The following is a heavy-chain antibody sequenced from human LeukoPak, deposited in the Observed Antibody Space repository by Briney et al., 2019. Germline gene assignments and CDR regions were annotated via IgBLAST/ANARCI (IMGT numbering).Heavy chain of an antibody. CDR1: GYTFTDYY. CDR3: ARAVRCSSTSCRNWFDP. J-gene: IGHJ5*02. V-gene: IGHV1-2*02. D-gene: IGHD2-2*01. CDR2: INPNSGGT. Sequence: ASVKVSCKASGYTFTDYYFHWVRQAPGQGLEWMGWINPNSGGTNYAQKFQGRVTMTRDTSISTAYMELSRLRSDDTAVYYCARAVRCSSTSCRNWFDPWGQGTLVTVSS.